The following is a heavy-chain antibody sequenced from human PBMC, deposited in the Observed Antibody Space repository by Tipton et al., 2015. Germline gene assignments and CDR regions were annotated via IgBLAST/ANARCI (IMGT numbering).Heavy chain of an antibody. CDR2: IWYDGSNK. Sequence: SLRLSCAASGFTFSDYGMHWVRQAPGKGLEWVALIWYDGSNKYYADSVKGRFTISRDNSRNTLYLQMNSLRVEDTALYYCARDRGGFGDLMYYFDYWGQGTLVAVSS. CDR1: GFTFSDYG. CDR3: ARDRGGFGDLMYYFDY. J-gene: IGHJ4*02. D-gene: IGHD3-10*01. V-gene: IGHV3-33*01.